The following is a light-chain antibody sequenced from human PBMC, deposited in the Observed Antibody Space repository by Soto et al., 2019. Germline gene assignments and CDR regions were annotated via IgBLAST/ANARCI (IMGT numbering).Light chain of an antibody. CDR2: AAS. CDR1: QSISSY. V-gene: IGKV1-39*01. J-gene: IGKJ5*01. Sequence: DIQTTQSPSSLSASVGDRLTINRRASQSISSYLNWYQQKPGKAPKILIYAASSLQSGVPSRFSGGGSGTDFPLTISSLHPDDVATYYCQQYNTYSTFGQGTRLEI. CDR3: QQYNTYST.